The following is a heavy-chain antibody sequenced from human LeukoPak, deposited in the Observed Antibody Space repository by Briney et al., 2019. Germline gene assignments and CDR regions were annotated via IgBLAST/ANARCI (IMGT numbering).Heavy chain of an antibody. CDR2: TSGSGGST. CDR3: AKAYDSSGYRPGDY. V-gene: IGHV3-23*01. CDR1: GFTFSSYA. D-gene: IGHD3-22*01. J-gene: IGHJ4*02. Sequence: GGSLRLSCAASGFTFSSYAMSWVRQAPGKVLEWVSATSGSGGSTYYADSVKGRFTISRDNSKNTLYLQMNSLRAEDTAVYYCAKAYDSSGYRPGDYWGQGTLVTVSS.